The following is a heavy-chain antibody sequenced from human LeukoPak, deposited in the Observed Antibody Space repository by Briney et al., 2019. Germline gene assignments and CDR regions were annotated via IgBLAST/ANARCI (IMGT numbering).Heavy chain of an antibody. J-gene: IGHJ4*02. CDR3: ASDRSFDKGPLDY. D-gene: IGHD3-9*01. CDR2: INPNSGDT. V-gene: IGHV1-2*04. Sequence: ASVKVSCKVSGYTFTGYYMYWVRQAPGQGLEWMGWINPNSGDTKYAQKFQGWVTMTRDTSISTAYMELSRLTSDDTAVYYCASDRSFDKGPLDYWGQGTLVIVSS. CDR1: GYTFTGYY.